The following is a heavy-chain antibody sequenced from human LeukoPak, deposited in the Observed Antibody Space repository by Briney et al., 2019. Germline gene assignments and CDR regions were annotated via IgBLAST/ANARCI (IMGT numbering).Heavy chain of an antibody. CDR1: GFTFSSYW. D-gene: IGHD3-16*01. CDR2: INSDVSST. J-gene: IGHJ5*02. CDR3: ARAGWGHWFDT. V-gene: IGHV3-74*01. Sequence: GGSLRLSCAASGFTFSSYWMHWVRQAPGKGLVWVSRINSDVSSTSYADSVKGRFTISRDNAKNTMYMQINSRRAEHTAVYYCARAGWGHWFDTWGEGTLVTVSS.